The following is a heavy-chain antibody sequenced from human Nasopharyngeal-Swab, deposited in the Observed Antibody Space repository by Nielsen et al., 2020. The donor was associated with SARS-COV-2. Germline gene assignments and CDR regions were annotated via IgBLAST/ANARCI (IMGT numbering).Heavy chain of an antibody. CDR1: GFTFTSYS. D-gene: IGHD3-16*02. CDR2: ISRSSTYV. V-gene: IGHV3-21*01. CDR3: TRDNEGDKNYDYIWGSYRPYY. Sequence: GGSLRLSCAASGFTFTSYSMNWVRRAPGKGLEWVATISRSSTYVYYGDSVKGRFTISRDNARNSLYLQMNSLRAEDTAVYYCTRDNEGDKNYDYIWGSYRPYYWGQGTLVTVSS. J-gene: IGHJ4*02.